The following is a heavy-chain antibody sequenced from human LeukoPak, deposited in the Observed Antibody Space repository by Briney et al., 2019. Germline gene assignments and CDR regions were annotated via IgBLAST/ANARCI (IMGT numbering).Heavy chain of an antibody. CDR3: AHRQRQLGLYCFAY. J-gene: IGHJ4*02. Sequence: SGPTLVKPTQTLTLTCTFSGFSLDTNGVGVGWIRQPPGKPLEWLALIYWDDDKRYSPSLKSRLAITKDTSKNQVVLTMTNMDPGDTAPYYCAHRQRQLGLYCFAYWGQGTLVTVSS. D-gene: IGHD6-25*01. V-gene: IGHV2-5*02. CDR1: GFSLDTNGVG. CDR2: IYWDDDK.